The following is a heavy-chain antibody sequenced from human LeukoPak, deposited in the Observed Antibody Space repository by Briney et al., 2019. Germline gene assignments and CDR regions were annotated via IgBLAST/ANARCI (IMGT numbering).Heavy chain of an antibody. D-gene: IGHD6-19*01. Sequence: GGSLRLSCAASGFTFSSYAMSWVRQAPGKGLEWVSAISGSGGSTYYADSVKGRLTISRDNSKNTLYLQMNSLRAEDTAVYYCATRGGWYYFDYWGQGTLVTVSS. V-gene: IGHV3-23*01. CDR3: ATRGGWYYFDY. CDR1: GFTFSSYA. J-gene: IGHJ4*02. CDR2: ISGSGGST.